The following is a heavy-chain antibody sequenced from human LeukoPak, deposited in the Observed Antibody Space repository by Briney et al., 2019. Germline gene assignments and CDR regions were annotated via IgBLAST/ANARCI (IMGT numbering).Heavy chain of an antibody. J-gene: IGHJ5*02. CDR3: ARDCGGSPRWFDP. CDR2: ISSSSSTI. V-gene: IGHV3-48*01. CDR1: GFTFSSYS. Sequence: PGGSLRLSCAAYGFTFSSYSMNWVRQAPGKGLEWVSYISSSSSTIYYADSVKGRFTISRDNAKNSLYLQMNSLRAEGTAVYYCARDCGGSPRWFDPWGQGTLVTVSS. D-gene: IGHD3-16*01.